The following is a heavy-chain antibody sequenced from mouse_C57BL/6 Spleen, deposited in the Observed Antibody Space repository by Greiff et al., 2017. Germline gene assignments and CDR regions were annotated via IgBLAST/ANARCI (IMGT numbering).Heavy chain of an antibody. V-gene: IGHV5-6*01. J-gene: IGHJ1*03. CDR2: ISSGGSYT. CDR1: GFTFSSYG. D-gene: IGHD1-1*01. Sequence: EVQVVESGGDLVKPGGSLKLSCAASGFTFSSYGMSWVRQTPDKRLEWVATISSGGSYTYYPDSVKGRFTISRDNAKNTLYLQMSSLKSEDTAMYYCARHDYYYGSSYLYFDVWGTGTTVTVSS. CDR3: ARHDYYYGSSYLYFDV.